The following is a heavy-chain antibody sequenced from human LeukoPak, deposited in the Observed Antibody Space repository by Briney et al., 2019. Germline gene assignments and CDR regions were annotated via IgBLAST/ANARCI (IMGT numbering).Heavy chain of an antibody. Sequence: SETLSLTCTVSGGSISSYYWSWIRQPPGKGLEWIGFISYSGSTNYNPSLKSRVTISVDTSKNQSSLKLSSVTAADTVVYYCAREAVAGGSGSNYYYYGMDVWGQGTTVTVSS. J-gene: IGHJ6*02. D-gene: IGHD3-10*01. V-gene: IGHV4-59*01. CDR2: ISYSGST. CDR3: AREAVAGGSGSNYYYYGMDV. CDR1: GGSISSYY.